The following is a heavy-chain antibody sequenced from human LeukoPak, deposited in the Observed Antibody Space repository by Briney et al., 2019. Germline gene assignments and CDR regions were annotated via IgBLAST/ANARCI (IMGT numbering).Heavy chain of an antibody. CDR1: EFTVSDYY. D-gene: IGHD3-10*01. Sequence: GGSLRLSCAASEFTVSDYYMHWVRQAPGKGLEWVSVIYSGGSIYYEDSVKGRFIISRDNSKNQLDLKLNSLTAEDTAVYYCAREPHMGRYYHGMDVWGQGTTVTVSS. V-gene: IGHV3-66*01. J-gene: IGHJ6*02. CDR2: IYSGGSI. CDR3: AREPHMGRYYHGMDV.